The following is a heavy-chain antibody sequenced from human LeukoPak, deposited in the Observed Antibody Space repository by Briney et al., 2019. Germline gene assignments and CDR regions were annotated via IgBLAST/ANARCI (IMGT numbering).Heavy chain of an antibody. V-gene: IGHV1-3*01. CDR3: ARDNWNDVGDY. Sequence: ASVKVSCKASGYTFTGYYMHWVRQAPGQRLEWMGWINAANGNTKYSQKFQGRVTITRDTSASTAYMELSSLRSEDTAVYYCARDNWNDVGDYWGQGTLVTVSS. CDR2: INAANGNT. D-gene: IGHD1-1*01. CDR1: GYTFTGYY. J-gene: IGHJ4*02.